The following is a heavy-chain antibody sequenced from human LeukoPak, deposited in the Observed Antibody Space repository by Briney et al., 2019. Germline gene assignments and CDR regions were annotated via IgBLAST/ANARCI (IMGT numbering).Heavy chain of an antibody. J-gene: IGHJ4*02. V-gene: IGHV3-13*01. CDR2: IGTAGDT. Sequence: GGSLRLSCAASGFTFSSYDMHWVRQATGKGLEWVSAIGTAGDTYYPGSVKGRFTISGENAKNSLYLQMNSLRAGDTAVYYCARATTVAGFDYWGQGTLVTVSS. D-gene: IGHD6-19*01. CDR1: GFTFSSYD. CDR3: ARATTVAGFDY.